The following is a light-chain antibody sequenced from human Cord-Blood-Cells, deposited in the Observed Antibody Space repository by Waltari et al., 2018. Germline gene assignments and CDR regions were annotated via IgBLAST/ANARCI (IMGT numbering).Light chain of an antibody. CDR1: QSIRSY. Sequence: DIQMTQSPYSLSASVGDRVTITCRASQSIRSYLNWYQQKPGKAPKILIYAASSLQSGVPSRFSGSGSGTDFTLTISSLQPEDFATYYCQQSYSTPLYTFGQGTKLEIK. CDR3: QQSYSTPLYT. J-gene: IGKJ2*01. CDR2: AAS. V-gene: IGKV1-39*01.